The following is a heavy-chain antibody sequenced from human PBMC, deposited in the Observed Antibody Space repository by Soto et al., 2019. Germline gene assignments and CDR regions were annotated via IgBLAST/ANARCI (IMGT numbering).Heavy chain of an antibody. CDR1: GFSLSNARMC. CDR2: IFSNDER. Sequence: QVTLKESGPVLVKPTETLTLTCTVSGFSLSNARMCVTWIRQPPGKALEWLGHIFSNDERSYSTSLKSRLTISKDTSKSQVVLTITNMDPVDTATYFCAQINRVATMGGLDVWGQGTVVTVSS. J-gene: IGHJ3*01. D-gene: IGHD5-12*01. CDR3: AQINRVATMGGLDV. V-gene: IGHV2-26*01.